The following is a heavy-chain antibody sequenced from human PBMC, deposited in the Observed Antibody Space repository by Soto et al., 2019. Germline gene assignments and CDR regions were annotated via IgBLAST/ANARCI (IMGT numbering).Heavy chain of an antibody. J-gene: IGHJ5*02. CDR1: GGSISSGGYY. CDR2: IYYSGST. D-gene: IGHD3-10*01. CDR3: ARASHGSGSYYKRGPVGP. V-gene: IGHV4-31*03. Sequence: TLSLTCTVSGGSISSGGYYWSWIRQHPGKGLEWIGYIYYSGSTYYNPSLKSRVTISVDTSKNQFSLKLSSVTAADTAVYYCARASHGSGSYYKRGPVGPCGQGTLGTGS.